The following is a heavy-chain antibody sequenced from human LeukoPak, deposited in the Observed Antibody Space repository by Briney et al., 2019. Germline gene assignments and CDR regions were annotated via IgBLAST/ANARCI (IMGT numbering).Heavy chain of an antibody. J-gene: IGHJ4*02. CDR3: AKDLELGGTYFGAGPGFDY. V-gene: IGHV3-9*01. CDR1: GFSFDDYA. Sequence: PGRSLRLSCAASGFSFDDYAMHWVRQAPGKGLEWVSGISWNSGSIGYADSVKDRFTISRDNAKNSLYLQMNSLRAEDSALYYCAKDLELGGTYFGAGPGFDYWGQGTLVTVSS. CDR2: ISWNSGSI. D-gene: IGHD1-26*01.